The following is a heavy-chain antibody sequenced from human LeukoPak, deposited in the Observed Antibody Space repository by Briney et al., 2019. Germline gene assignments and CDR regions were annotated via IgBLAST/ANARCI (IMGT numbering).Heavy chain of an antibody. J-gene: IGHJ6*04. CDR1: GYIFTDYY. CDR3: AGNTAVAGSPQGLPSLDV. V-gene: IGHV1/OR15-1*01. D-gene: IGHD6-19*01. Sequence: GASVKVSCKASGYIFTDYYMHWVRQAPGQELGWMGRINPNSGGTNYAQKFQGRVTMTRDTSISTAYTELSSLRSEDTAVYYRAGNTAVAGSPQGLPSLDVWGKGTTVTVSS. CDR2: INPNSGGT.